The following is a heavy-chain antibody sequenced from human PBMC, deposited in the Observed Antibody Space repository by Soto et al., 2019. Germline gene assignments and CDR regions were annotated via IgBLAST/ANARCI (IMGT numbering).Heavy chain of an antibody. CDR1: GFNCGDYA. CDR3: VKGFCSSARFYTHSYMGV. D-gene: IGHD2-2*01. V-gene: IGHV3-9*01. Sequence: EVQLVESGGGLVQPGRSLRLSCAPSGFNCGDYAMHWLRHVPWKGLEWVACISWNSGTIVYVDSVKGRFTMSRDNGKNSLYLQMNRMRPEDTALDYCVKGFCSSARFYTHSYMGVWGEGTKVTVSS. J-gene: IGHJ6*03. CDR2: ISWNSGTI.